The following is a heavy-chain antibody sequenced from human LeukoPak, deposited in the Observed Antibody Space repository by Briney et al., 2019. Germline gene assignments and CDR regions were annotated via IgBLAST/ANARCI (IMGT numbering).Heavy chain of an antibody. V-gene: IGHV3-20*04. CDR1: GFTFDDYG. CDR2: INWNGGST. Sequence: GGSLRLSCAAPGFTFDDYGMSWVRQAPGKGLEWVSGINWNGGSTGYADSVKGRFTISRDNAKNSLYLQMNSLRAEDTALYYCARAPGYCSSTSCRYYYYYMDVWGKGTTVTVSS. J-gene: IGHJ6*03. D-gene: IGHD2-2*01. CDR3: ARAPGYCSSTSCRYYYYYMDV.